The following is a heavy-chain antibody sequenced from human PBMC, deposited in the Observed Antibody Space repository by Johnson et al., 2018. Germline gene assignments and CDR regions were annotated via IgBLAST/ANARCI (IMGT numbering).Heavy chain of an antibody. Sequence: VQLVESGGVVVQPGRSLRLSCAASGFTFDDYIMHWVRQAPGKGLEWVSLISWDGAHLYYADAVNGRFTISRDNSRNSLYLQMNSLRTEDSALYYCVKDKGIAAAGMDVWGQGTTVTVSS. J-gene: IGHJ6*02. CDR2: ISWDGAHL. V-gene: IGHV3-43*01. CDR1: GFTFDDYI. D-gene: IGHD6-13*01. CDR3: VKDKGIAAAGMDV.